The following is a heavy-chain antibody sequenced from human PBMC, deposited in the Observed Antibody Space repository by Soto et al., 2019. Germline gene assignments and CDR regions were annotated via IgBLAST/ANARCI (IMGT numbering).Heavy chain of an antibody. CDR2: IYYSGST. V-gene: IGHV4-59*01. Sequence: SETLSLTCTVSGGSISIYYWSWIRQPPGEGLEWIGYIYYSGSTNYNPSLKSRVTISVDTSKNQFSLKLSSVTAADTAVYYCARDKGIVDYWGQGTLVTVSS. CDR1: GGSISIYY. D-gene: IGHD1-20*01. CDR3: ARDKGIVDY. J-gene: IGHJ4*02.